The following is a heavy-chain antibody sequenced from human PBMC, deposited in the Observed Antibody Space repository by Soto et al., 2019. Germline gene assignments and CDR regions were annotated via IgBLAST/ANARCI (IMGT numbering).Heavy chain of an antibody. CDR1: GLTISGKKY. J-gene: IGHJ3*01. CDR3: ATRHEREHAFDV. Sequence: DVQLVESGGGLIQPGESLRLSCAAFGLTISGKKYVAWVCQAPEKGLEWVSALYDVDGSFYVDSVTGRFTTSSDSSKTTVYLQMNDLRPDDTAVYCCATRHEREHAFDVWGQGTTVTISS. V-gene: IGHV3-53*01. CDR2: LYDVDGS. D-gene: IGHD1-1*01.